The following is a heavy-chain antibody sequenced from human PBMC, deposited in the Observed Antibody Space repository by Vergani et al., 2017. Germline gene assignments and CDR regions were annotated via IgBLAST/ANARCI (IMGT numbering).Heavy chain of an antibody. J-gene: IGHJ4*02. Sequence: QLQLQESGPGLVKPSETLSLTCTVSGGSISSSSYYWGWIRQPPGKGLEWIGSTYYSGSTYYNPSLKSRVTISVDTSKNQFSLKLSSVTAADTAVYYCARGSLFEGVVVPAAMFYWGQGTLVTVSS. V-gene: IGHV4-39*01. CDR2: TYYSGST. CDR1: GGSISSSSYY. CDR3: ARGSLFEGVVVPAAMFY. D-gene: IGHD2-2*01.